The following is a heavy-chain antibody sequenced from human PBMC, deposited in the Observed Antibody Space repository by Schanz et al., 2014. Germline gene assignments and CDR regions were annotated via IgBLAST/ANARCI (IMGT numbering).Heavy chain of an antibody. CDR2: ISESSTYK. CDR1: GFTFTTYS. D-gene: IGHD4-17*01. CDR3: VRDTDYHFDY. Sequence: EVQLVESGGGLVQPGGSLRLSCAASGFTFTTYSMNWVRQAPGEGLEWVSSISESSTYKYYADSVKGRFTISRDNAKNTLYLQMNSLRAEDTAVYYCVRDTDYHFDYWGQGTLVTVSS. V-gene: IGHV3-21*01. J-gene: IGHJ4*02.